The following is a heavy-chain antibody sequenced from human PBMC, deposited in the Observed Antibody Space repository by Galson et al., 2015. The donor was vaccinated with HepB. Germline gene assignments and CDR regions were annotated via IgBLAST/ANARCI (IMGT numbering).Heavy chain of an antibody. Sequence: SVKVSCKASGYTFTSYYLHWVRQAPGQGLEWMGIINPSEGSTTYAQKFQGRITMTRDTSTSTVYMDLSSLRSEDTAVYYCARDLRAEKVPGVNDALDIWGQGTMVTVSS. CDR3: ARDLRAEKVPGVNDALDI. D-gene: IGHD2-2*01. V-gene: IGHV1-46*01. CDR1: GYTFTSYY. CDR2: INPSEGST. J-gene: IGHJ3*02.